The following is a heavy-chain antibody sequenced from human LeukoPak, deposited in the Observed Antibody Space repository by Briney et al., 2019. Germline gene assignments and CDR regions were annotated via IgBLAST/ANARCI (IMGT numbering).Heavy chain of an antibody. CDR2: IKSKTDGGTT. V-gene: IGHV3-15*01. CDR1: GFTFSNAW. Sequence: PGGSLRLSCAASGFTFSNAWMSWVRQAPGKGLEWVGRIKSKTDGGTTDYAAPVKGRFTISRDDSKNTLYLQMSSLKTEDTAVYYCTTGEGKYYDSSGHNWGQGTLVTVSS. CDR3: TTGEGKYYDSSGHN. J-gene: IGHJ4*02. D-gene: IGHD3-22*01.